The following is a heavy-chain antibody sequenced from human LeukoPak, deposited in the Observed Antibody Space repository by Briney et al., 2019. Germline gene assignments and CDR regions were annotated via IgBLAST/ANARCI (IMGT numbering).Heavy chain of an antibody. Sequence: PGGSLRLSCAGSGFTFSNFAMGWVRQAPGKGLEWIGSIYYSGSTYYNPSLKSRVTISVDTSKNQFSLKLSSVTAADTAVYYCARDVNFDYWGQGTLVTVSS. J-gene: IGHJ4*02. CDR3: ARDVNFDY. CDR2: IYYSGST. CDR1: GFTFSNFAM. V-gene: IGHV4-39*07.